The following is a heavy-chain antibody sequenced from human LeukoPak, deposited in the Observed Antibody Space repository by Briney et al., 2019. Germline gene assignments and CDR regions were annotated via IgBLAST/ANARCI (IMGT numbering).Heavy chain of an antibody. CDR2: MSPNSGNT. CDR3: ARELVAGTLYYYYYGMDV. D-gene: IGHD6-19*01. J-gene: IGHJ6*02. V-gene: IGHV1-8*01. Sequence: ASVKVSCKASRYTFSNYDINWVRQATGQGLEWMGWMSPNSGNTGYAQKFQGRVTMTRNTSISTAYMELSSLRSEDTAVYYCARELVAGTLYYYYYGMDVWGQGTTVTVSS. CDR1: RYTFSNYD.